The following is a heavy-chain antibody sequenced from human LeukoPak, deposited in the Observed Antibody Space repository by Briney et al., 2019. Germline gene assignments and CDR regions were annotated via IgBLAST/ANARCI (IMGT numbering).Heavy chain of an antibody. CDR3: ARDPSIAAAGTVDY. Sequence: ASVKVSCKASGYTFTSYGISWVRQAPGHGLEWMGWISAYNGNTNDAQKLQGRVTMTTDTSTSTAYMELRSLRSDDTAVYYCARDPSIAAAGTVDYWGQGTLVTVSS. CDR2: ISAYNGNT. D-gene: IGHD6-13*01. V-gene: IGHV1-18*01. CDR1: GYTFTSYG. J-gene: IGHJ4*02.